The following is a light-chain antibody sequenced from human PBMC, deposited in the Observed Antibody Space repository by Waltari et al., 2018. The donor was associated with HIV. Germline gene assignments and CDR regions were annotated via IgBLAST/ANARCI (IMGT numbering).Light chain of an antibody. CDR3: SSYAGSNNLV. CDR1: SSDVGGYNY. CDR2: EVN. J-gene: IGLJ3*02. V-gene: IGLV2-8*01. Sequence: QSALTQPPSASGSPGQSVTISCTGTSSDVGGYNYVSWYQQHPGKAPKLSIFEVNKRPSGVPYRFSGAKSGNTASLTVSGLQAEDEADYYCSSYAGSNNLVFGGGTKVTVL.